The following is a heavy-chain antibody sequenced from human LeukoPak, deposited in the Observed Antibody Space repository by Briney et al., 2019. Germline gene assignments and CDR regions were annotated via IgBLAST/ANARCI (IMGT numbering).Heavy chain of an antibody. V-gene: IGHV3-30*03. J-gene: IGHJ5*02. Sequence: GGSLRLSCAASGFTFSSYWMSWVRQAPGKGLEWVAVISYDGSNKYYADSVKGRFTISRDNSKNTLYLQMNSLRAEDTAVYYCASIAAAGRNWFDPWGQGTLVTVSS. D-gene: IGHD6-13*01. CDR1: GFTFSSYW. CDR3: ASIAAAGRNWFDP. CDR2: ISYDGSNK.